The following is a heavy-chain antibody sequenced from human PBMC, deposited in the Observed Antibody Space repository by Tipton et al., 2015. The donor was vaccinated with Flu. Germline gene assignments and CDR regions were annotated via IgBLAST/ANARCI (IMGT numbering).Heavy chain of an antibody. CDR2: IYHSGST. Sequence: TLSLTCTVSGYSISSGFYWGWMRQSPGKGLEWIGNIYHSGSTFYNPSLKSRVTISVDTSKNQFSLKRSSVTAADTAVYYSARGDGYNFDYWGQGTLVTVSS. D-gene: IGHD5-24*01. J-gene: IGHJ4*02. CDR3: ARGDGYNFDY. CDR1: GYSISSGFY. V-gene: IGHV4-38-2*02.